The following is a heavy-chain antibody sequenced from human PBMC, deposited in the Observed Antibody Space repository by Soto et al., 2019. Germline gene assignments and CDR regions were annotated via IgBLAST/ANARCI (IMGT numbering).Heavy chain of an antibody. CDR1: GGTFSSDT. CDR3: ARDRGAGGENY. V-gene: IGHV1-69*08. CDR2: IIPILGIA. D-gene: IGHD3-10*01. Sequence: QVQLVQSGAEVKKPGSSVKVSCKASGGTFSSDTITWVRQAPGQGLEWMGRIIPILGIANYAQKFQGRVTIPADKPTSTAYMEVSSLRSEDTAVYYCARDRGAGGENYWGQGTLVTVSS. J-gene: IGHJ4*02.